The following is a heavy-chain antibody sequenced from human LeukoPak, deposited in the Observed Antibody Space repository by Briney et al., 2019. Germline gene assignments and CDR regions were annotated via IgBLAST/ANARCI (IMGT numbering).Heavy chain of an antibody. CDR2: MNPNSGNT. CDR3: AREPGYCSGGSCYSYYYMDV. CDR1: GYTFTSYD. D-gene: IGHD2-15*01. J-gene: IGHJ6*03. V-gene: IGHV1-8*01. Sequence: ASVKVSCKASGYTFTSYDINWVRQATGQGLEWMGWMNPNSGNTGYAQKFQGRVTMTRNTSISTAYMELSSLRSEDTAVYYCAREPGYCSGGSCYSYYYMDVWGKGTTVTVSS.